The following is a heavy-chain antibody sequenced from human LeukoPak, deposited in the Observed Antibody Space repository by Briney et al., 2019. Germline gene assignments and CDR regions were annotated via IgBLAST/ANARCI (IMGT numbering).Heavy chain of an antibody. CDR1: GGSISSYY. CDR2: IYYSGST. D-gene: IGHD3-22*01. CDR3: ARYPLTYYYDSSVYTDAFDI. V-gene: IGHV4-59*01. J-gene: IGHJ3*02. Sequence: SETLSLTCTVSGGSISSYYWSWIRQPPGKGLEWIGYIYYSGSTNYNPSLKSRVTISVDTSKNQFSLKLSSVTAADTAVYYCARYPLTYYYDSSVYTDAFDIWGQGKMVTVSS.